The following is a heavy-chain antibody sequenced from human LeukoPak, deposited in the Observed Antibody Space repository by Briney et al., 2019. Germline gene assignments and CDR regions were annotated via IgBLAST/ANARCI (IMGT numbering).Heavy chain of an antibody. CDR3: ARVDTPRGFFDY. J-gene: IGHJ4*02. CDR2: IYYSGST. V-gene: IGHV4-61*01. CDR1: GGSISSSSYY. Sequence: SETLSLTCTVSGGSISSSSYYWSWIRQPPGKGLEWIGEIYYSGSTNYNPSLKSRVTISVDPSKNQLSLRLTSVTAADTAVYYCARVDTPRGFFDYWGQGTLVTVSS. D-gene: IGHD5-18*01.